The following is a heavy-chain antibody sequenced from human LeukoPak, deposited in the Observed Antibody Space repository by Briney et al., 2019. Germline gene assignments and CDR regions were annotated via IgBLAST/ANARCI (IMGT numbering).Heavy chain of an antibody. D-gene: IGHD4-23*01. Sequence: SETLSLTCTVSGGSISSGSYYWSWIRQPAGKGLEWIGRIYTSGSTNYNPSLKSRVTISVDTSKNQFSLKLSSVTAADTAVYYCARGGILRWSLAFDIWGQGTMVTVSS. CDR2: IYTSGST. V-gene: IGHV4-61*02. CDR3: ARGGILRWSLAFDI. CDR1: GGSISSGSYY. J-gene: IGHJ3*02.